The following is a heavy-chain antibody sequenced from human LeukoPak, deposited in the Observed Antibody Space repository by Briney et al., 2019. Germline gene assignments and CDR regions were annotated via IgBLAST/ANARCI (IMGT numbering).Heavy chain of an antibody. D-gene: IGHD3-22*01. CDR2: IKSKTDGGTT. V-gene: IGHV3-15*01. CDR3: TTGGIEARNYYDSSGYYFLAFDI. J-gene: IGHJ3*02. CDR1: GFTFSNAW. Sequence: GGSLRLSCAASGFTFSNAWMSWVRQAPGKGLEWVGRIKSKTDGGTTDYAAPVKGRFTISRDDSKNTLYLQMNSLKTEDTAVYYCTTGGIEARNYYDSSGYYFLAFDIWGQGTMVTVSS.